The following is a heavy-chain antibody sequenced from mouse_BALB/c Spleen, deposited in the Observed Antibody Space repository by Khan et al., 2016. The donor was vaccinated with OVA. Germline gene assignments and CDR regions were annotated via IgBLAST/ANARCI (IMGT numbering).Heavy chain of an antibody. V-gene: IGHV5-6*01. CDR2: ISSGGDYT. Sequence: EVELVESGGDLVKPGGSLKLSCAASGFTFSSYSMSWVRQTPDKRLEWVASISSGGDYTYTPDIVKGRFTISRDNAKNTLYLEMSSQKTKDTAMYYCASHLTGSFAYWGQGTLVTVSA. D-gene: IGHD4-1*01. CDR3: ASHLTGSFAY. CDR1: GFTFSSYS. J-gene: IGHJ3*01.